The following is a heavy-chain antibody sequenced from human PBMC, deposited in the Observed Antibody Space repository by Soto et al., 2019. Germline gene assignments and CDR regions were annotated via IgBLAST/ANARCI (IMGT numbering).Heavy chain of an antibody. CDR1: GFTFSSYA. V-gene: IGHV3-23*01. J-gene: IGHJ4*02. CDR2: ISGSGGST. D-gene: IGHD2-21*02. CDR3: TKTPQALSYCGGDCYSYYFDY. Sequence: GGSLRLSCVASGFTFSSYAMSWVRQAPGKGLEWVSAISGSGGSTYYADSVKGRFTISRDNSKNTLYLQMNSLRAEDTDVNDWTKTPQALSYCGGDCYSYYFDYWGQGTLVTVSS.